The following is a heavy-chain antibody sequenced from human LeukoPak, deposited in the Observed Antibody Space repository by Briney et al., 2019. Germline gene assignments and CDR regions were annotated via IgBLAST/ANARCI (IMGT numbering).Heavy chain of an antibody. CDR1: GFTFSSYA. Sequence: GGSLRLSCAASGFTFSSYAMSWVRQAPGKGLEWVSAISGSGGSTYYAASVKGRFTISRDNSKNTLYLQMNSLRAEDTAVYYCAKRGSDYSDYAAKYFDYGGQGTLVTVSS. CDR2: ISGSGGST. J-gene: IGHJ4*02. V-gene: IGHV3-23*01. CDR3: AKRGSDYSDYAAKYFDY. D-gene: IGHD4-11*01.